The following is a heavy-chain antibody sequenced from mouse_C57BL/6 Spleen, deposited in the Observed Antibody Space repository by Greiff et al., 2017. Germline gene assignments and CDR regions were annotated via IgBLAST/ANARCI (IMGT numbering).Heavy chain of an antibody. J-gene: IGHJ1*03. CDR3: ARSGVNWPFDV. Sequence: VKLQESGAELARPGASVKLSCKASGYTFTSYGISWVKQRTGQGLEWIGEIYPRSGNTYYNEKFKGKATLTADKSSSTAYMELRSLTSEDSAVYFCARSGVNWPFDVWGTGTTVTVSS. CDR2: IYPRSGNT. D-gene: IGHD2-2*01. CDR1: GYTFTSYG. V-gene: IGHV1-81*01.